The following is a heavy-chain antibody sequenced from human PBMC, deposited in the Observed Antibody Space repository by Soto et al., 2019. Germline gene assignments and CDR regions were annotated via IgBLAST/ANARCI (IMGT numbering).Heavy chain of an antibody. J-gene: IGHJ5*02. CDR1: GYTFTSYS. CDR3: ARGLAVGWFDP. CDR2: INGYNGHK. Sequence: QVQLVQSGAEVKKPGASVKVSCKTSGYTFTSYSISWLRQAPGQGLEWMGWINGYNGHKKYTQNIQGRVTMTTDTSTSTAYRERRSLRSDDTAVYYGARGLAVGWFDPWGQGTLGTVSS. V-gene: IGHV1-18*01. D-gene: IGHD3-16*01.